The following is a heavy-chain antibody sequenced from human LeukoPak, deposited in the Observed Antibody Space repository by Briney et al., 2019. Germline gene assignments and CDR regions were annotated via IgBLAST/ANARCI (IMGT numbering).Heavy chain of an antibody. CDR1: GFTLSSYG. CDR3: AREAITDAFDI. J-gene: IGHJ3*02. Sequence: GGSLRLSCAASGFTLSSYGMHWVRQAPGKGLEWVAVIWYDGSNKYYADSVKGRFTISRDNSKNTLYLQMNSLRAEDTAVYYCAREAITDAFDIWGQGTMVTVSS. D-gene: IGHD3-10*01. CDR2: IWYDGSNK. V-gene: IGHV3-33*01.